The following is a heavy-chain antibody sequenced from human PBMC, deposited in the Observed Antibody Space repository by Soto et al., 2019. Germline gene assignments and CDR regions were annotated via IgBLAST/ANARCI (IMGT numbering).Heavy chain of an antibody. CDR3: ARQKDSSGYYPTLDY. J-gene: IGHJ4*02. CDR2: IYPGDSDI. Sequence: PGESLKISCKGSGYSFTSYWIGWVRQMPGKGLEWVGIIYPGDSDIRYSPSFEGQVTISADKPISTSYLHWSSLKASDTAMYYCARQKDSSGYYPTLDYWGQGTLVTVSS. CDR1: GYSFTSYW. D-gene: IGHD3-22*01. V-gene: IGHV5-51*01.